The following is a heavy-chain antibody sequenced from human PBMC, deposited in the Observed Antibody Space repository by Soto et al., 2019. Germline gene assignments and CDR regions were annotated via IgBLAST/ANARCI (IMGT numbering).Heavy chain of an antibody. CDR2: ISSSSSTI. CDR1: GFTFSSNS. V-gene: IGHV3-48*02. CDR3: ARVIWSGHLTSDL. Sequence: EVQVVESGGGLVQPGGSLRLSCAASGFTFSSNSMNWVRQAPGKGLEWISYISSSSSTIYADSVKGRVTISRDHAKSSLHLQMNSLRDEGTAVYYCARVIWSGHLTSDLWGQGTLVSVSS. D-gene: IGHD3-3*01. J-gene: IGHJ5*02.